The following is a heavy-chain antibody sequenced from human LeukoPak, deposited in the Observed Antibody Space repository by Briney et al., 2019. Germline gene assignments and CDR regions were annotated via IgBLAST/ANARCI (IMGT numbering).Heavy chain of an antibody. CDR3: AKKSPLAADAFDI. J-gene: IGHJ3*02. CDR2: ISSSRNYI. V-gene: IGHV3-21*01. CDR1: GFNLNSYT. Sequence: GGSLRLSCAASGFNLNSYTMNWVRQAPGKGLEWVSSISSSRNYIYYADSVKGRFTISRDNAKNSLYLQMNSLRAEDTAVYYCAKKSPLAADAFDIWGQGTMVTVSS. D-gene: IGHD6-19*01.